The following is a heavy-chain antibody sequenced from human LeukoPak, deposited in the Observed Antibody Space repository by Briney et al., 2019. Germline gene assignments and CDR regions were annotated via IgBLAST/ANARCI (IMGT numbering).Heavy chain of an antibody. CDR2: IDSVRNT. V-gene: IGHV3-23*01. J-gene: IGHJ4*02. Sequence: GSLRLSCAASGFTFSTYAMTWVRQAPGKGLEWVSTIDSVRNTHYADSVKGRFTISRDNSKNTVHLQMNSLRAEDTAVYYCAKRLSASDWFEVDYWGQGTLVTVSS. CDR1: GFTFSTYA. D-gene: IGHD3-9*01. CDR3: AKRLSASDWFEVDY.